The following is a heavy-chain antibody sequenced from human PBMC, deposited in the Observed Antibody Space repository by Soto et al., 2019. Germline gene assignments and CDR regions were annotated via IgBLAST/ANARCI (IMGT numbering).Heavy chain of an antibody. CDR3: ATDGSYAQHV. V-gene: IGHV3-74*03. CDR2: INSDGSTT. J-gene: IGHJ6*02. Sequence: EQVVESGGGLVQPGGSLRLSCAASGFTFSSTWMHWVRHAPGKGLVWVSHINSDGSTTTYADSVRGRFTISRDNAKNTVYLQMNSLRAEDTAVYYCATDGSYAQHVWGQGTTVTVSS. CDR1: GFTFSSTW. D-gene: IGHD3-16*01.